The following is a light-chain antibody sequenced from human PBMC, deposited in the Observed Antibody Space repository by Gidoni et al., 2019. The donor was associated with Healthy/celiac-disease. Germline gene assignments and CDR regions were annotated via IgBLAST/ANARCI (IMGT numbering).Light chain of an antibody. CDR1: QSVSSN. CDR2: GAS. V-gene: IGKV3-15*01. Sequence: ELGMTQSPATLSVSPGERATLSGRASQSVSSNLAWYQQNPGQAPRLLIYGASTRATGIPARFSGSWSGTEFTLTISSLQSEDFAVYYCQQYNNWPRTFGQGTKVEIK. J-gene: IGKJ1*01. CDR3: QQYNNWPRT.